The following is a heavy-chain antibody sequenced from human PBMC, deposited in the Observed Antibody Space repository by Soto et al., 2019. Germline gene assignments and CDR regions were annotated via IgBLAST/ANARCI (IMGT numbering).Heavy chain of an antibody. CDR3: ARDLGGSNYAPVDY. D-gene: IGHD1-26*01. CDR2: ISAYNGNK. J-gene: IGHJ4*02. CDR1: GYTFTSYG. Sequence: QVQLVQSGAEVKKPGASVRVSCKASGYTFTSYGISWVRQAPGQGLEWMGWISAYNGNKKYAQKLQGRVTMTTDTSTSPAYMELRSLTSDDTAVYYCARDLGGSNYAPVDYWGQGTVVTVSS. V-gene: IGHV1-18*01.